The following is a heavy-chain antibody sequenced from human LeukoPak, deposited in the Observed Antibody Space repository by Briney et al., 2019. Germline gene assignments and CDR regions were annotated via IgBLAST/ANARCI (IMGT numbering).Heavy chain of an antibody. Sequence: ASVKVPCNASGYTFTHCYMHWVRHAPGQGFEWMGWINPNSGDTNYAQKFQGRVTMTRDTSISTAHMELSRLRSDDTAVYYCARANFLYCSSTTCLFDYWGQGTLVIVSS. D-gene: IGHD2-2*01. CDR3: ARANFLYCSSTTCLFDY. V-gene: IGHV1-2*02. CDR1: GYTFTHCY. CDR2: INPNSGDT. J-gene: IGHJ4*02.